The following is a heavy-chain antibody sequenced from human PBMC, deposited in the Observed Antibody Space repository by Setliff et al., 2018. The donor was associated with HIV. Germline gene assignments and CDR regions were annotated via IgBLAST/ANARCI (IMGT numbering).Heavy chain of an antibody. CDR1: GYTFTSYY. Sequence: ASVKVSCKASGYTFTSYYIHWVRQAPGQGLEWMGRIIPNSGGTNFARNFQGRVTMTRDTSTSTVYMGLSSLRSEDTAVYYCARVGYYGSGSYYGVGYYYMDVWGKGTTVTVSS. J-gene: IGHJ6*03. CDR3: ARVGYYGSGSYYGVGYYYMDV. V-gene: IGHV1-2*06. CDR2: IIPNSGGT. D-gene: IGHD3-10*01.